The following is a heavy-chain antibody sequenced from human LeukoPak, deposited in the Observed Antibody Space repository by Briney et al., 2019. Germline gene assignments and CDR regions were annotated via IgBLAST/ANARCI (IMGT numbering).Heavy chain of an antibody. CDR1: GFIVNNKY. CDR3: ARVPAPRWYSSRVCYFDY. J-gene: IGHJ4*02. Sequence: GGSLRLSCAASGFIVNNKYMTWVRQAPGKGLEWVSLIYNDGRTYYADSVKGRFTISRDNAKNSLYLQMNSLRAEDTAVYYCARVPAPRWYSSRVCYFDYWGQGTLVTVSS. CDR2: IYNDGRT. V-gene: IGHV3-53*01. D-gene: IGHD6-19*01.